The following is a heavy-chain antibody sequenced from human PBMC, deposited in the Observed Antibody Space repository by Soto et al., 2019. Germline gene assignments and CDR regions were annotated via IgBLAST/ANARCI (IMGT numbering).Heavy chain of an antibody. CDR2: IIPIYGTA. V-gene: IGHV1-69*05. Sequence: QVQLVQSGAEVKKPGSSVTVSCKASGGTFSSYTISWVRQASGQGPEWMGGIIPIYGTANSAQKFQGRVTITPDEATSTAYMELSSLRSEETAVYYCARGNHRWLQLWYFDLWGRGTLVTVSS. D-gene: IGHD5-12*01. CDR1: GGTFSSYT. CDR3: ARGNHRWLQLWYFDL. J-gene: IGHJ2*01.